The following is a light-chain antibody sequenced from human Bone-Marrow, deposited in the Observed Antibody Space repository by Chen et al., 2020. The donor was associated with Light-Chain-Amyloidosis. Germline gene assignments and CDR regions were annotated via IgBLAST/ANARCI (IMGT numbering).Light chain of an antibody. CDR2: DVS. CDR3: RAYISSSTLVV. CDR1: SSDVGAYNY. V-gene: IGLV2-14*01. J-gene: IGLJ2*01. Sequence: QSALTQPASVSGSPGQSITISCTGTSSDVGAYNYGSWYQQHPGKAPKLMIYDVSNRPSGVPYRFSGSKSGNTASLTISGLQAEDEADYHCRAYISSSTLVVFGGGTKLTVL.